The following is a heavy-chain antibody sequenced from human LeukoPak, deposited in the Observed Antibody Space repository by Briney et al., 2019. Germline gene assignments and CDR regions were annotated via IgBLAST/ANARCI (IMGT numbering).Heavy chain of an antibody. V-gene: IGHV3-20*04. CDR2: INWNGGST. Sequence: GGSLRLSCAASGFTFDDYGMSWVRQAPGKGLEWVSGINWNGGSTGYADSVKGRFTISRDNAKTSLYLQMNSLRAEDTAVYYCARDLSGVTGYTYGRGIDYWGQGTLVTVSS. CDR3: ARDLSGVTGYTYGRGIDY. CDR1: GFTFDDYG. J-gene: IGHJ4*02. D-gene: IGHD5-18*01.